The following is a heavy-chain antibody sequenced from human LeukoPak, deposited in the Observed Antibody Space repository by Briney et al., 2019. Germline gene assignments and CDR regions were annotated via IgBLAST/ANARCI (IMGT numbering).Heavy chain of an antibody. CDR3: ARDRSFYGDPVQN. V-gene: IGHV3-21*01. Sequence: GGSLRLSCAASGFTFSSSSMNWVRQAPGKGLEWVSSISSSSSYIYYADSVKGRFTISRDNAKNSLYLQMNSLRAEDTAVYYCARDRSFYGDPVQNWGQGTLVTVSS. CDR2: ISSSSSYI. CDR1: GFTFSSSS. J-gene: IGHJ4*02. D-gene: IGHD4-17*01.